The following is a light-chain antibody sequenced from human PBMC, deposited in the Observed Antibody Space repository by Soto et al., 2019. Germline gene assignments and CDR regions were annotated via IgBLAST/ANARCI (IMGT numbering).Light chain of an antibody. CDR3: QQYNSYSYT. CDR1: PSISGW. CDR2: DAS. J-gene: IGKJ2*01. V-gene: IGKV1-5*01. Sequence: DIQMTQSPSTLSASVGDRVTTTCRASPSISGWLAWYQQKPGKAPKLLIYDASSLESGVPSRFSGSGSGTEFTLTISSLQPDDFATYYCQQYNSYSYTFGQGTKLEIK.